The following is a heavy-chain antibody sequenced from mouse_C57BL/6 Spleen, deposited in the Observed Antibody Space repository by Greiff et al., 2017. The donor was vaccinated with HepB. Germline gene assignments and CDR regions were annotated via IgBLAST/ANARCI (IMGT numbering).Heavy chain of an antibody. Sequence: VQLQQSGAELVRPGASVKLSCKASGYTFTDYYINWVKQRPGQGLEWIARIYPGSGNTYYNEKFKGKATLTAEKSSSTAYMQLSSLTSEDSAVYFCARGAYYSTDYAMDYWGQGTSVTVSS. CDR3: ARGAYYSTDYAMDY. D-gene: IGHD2-5*01. J-gene: IGHJ4*01. CDR1: GYTFTDYY. CDR2: IYPGSGNT. V-gene: IGHV1-76*01.